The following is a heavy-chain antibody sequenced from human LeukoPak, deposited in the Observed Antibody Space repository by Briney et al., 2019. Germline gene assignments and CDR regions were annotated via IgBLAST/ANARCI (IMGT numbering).Heavy chain of an antibody. CDR1: GFGLGSYN. CDR3: AKVVRRYYDILTGYRPLFDY. CDR2: ISFNGNDK. D-gene: IGHD3-9*01. Sequence: GRSLRLSCAASGFGLGSYNMYWVRQAPGKGLEWVTLISFNGNDKKYADSVKGRFTVSRDNSRNTVFLQMNSLRPEDTAVYYCAKVVRRYYDILTGYRPLFDYWGQGTLVTVSS. J-gene: IGHJ4*02. V-gene: IGHV3-30*18.